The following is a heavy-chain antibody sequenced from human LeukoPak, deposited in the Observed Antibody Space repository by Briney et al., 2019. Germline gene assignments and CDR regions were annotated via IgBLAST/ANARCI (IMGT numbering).Heavy chain of an antibody. D-gene: IGHD6-6*01. V-gene: IGHV3-30-3*01. CDR1: GFTFSSYA. CDR2: ISYDGSNK. Sequence: PGGSLRLSCAASGFTFSSYAMHWVRQAPGKGLEWVAVISYDGSNKYYADSVKGRFTIPRDNSKNTLYLQMNSLRAEDTAVYYCARGPNSNWSGLDFWGQGTPLTVSS. CDR3: ARGPNSNWSGLDF. J-gene: IGHJ4*02.